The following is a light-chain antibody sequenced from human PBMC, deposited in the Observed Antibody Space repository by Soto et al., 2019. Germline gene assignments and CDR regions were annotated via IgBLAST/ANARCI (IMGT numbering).Light chain of an antibody. CDR3: QYRRT. V-gene: IGKV3-15*01. Sequence: EIVMTQSPATLSVSPGERATLSCRASQSVSSNLVWHQQKPGQAPRLLIYGASTRATGIPARFSGSGSGTEFTLTITILQSEDFAVYSCQYRRTFGQGT. CDR2: GAS. J-gene: IGKJ1*01. CDR1: QSVSSN.